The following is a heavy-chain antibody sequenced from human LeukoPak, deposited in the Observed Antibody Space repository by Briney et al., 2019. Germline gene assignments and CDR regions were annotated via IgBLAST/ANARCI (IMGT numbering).Heavy chain of an antibody. Sequence: ASVKVSCKASGYTFTSYDINWARQATGQGLEWMGWMNPNSGNTGYAQKFQGRVTMTRNTSISTAYMELSSLRSEDTAVYYCARARRSSGYYSLDYWGQGTLVTVSS. CDR2: MNPNSGNT. D-gene: IGHD3-22*01. J-gene: IGHJ4*02. V-gene: IGHV1-8*01. CDR1: GYTFTSYD. CDR3: ARARRSSGYYSLDY.